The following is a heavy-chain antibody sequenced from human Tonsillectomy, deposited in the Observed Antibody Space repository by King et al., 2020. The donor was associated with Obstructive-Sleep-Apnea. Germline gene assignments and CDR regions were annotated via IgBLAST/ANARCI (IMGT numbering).Heavy chain of an antibody. D-gene: IGHD3-3*01. J-gene: IGHJ5*02. CDR3: ARAGSYYDFWSGSAPPNWFDP. CDR2: ISSDGSNK. Sequence: VQLVESGGGVVQPGRFLRLSCAASGFTFSSYAMHLVRQAPGKGPEWVAVISSDGSNKYYADSLTVRFTISWYNSKNTLYLQMNSRRAEDTAVYYCARAGSYYDFWSGSAPPNWFDPWGQGTLVTVSS. V-gene: IGHV3-30*04. CDR1: GFTFSSYA.